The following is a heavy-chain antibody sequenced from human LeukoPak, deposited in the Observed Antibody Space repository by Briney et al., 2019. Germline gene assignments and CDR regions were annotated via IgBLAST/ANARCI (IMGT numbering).Heavy chain of an antibody. V-gene: IGHV1-18*01. CDR1: GYTSTSYY. D-gene: IGHD1-26*01. CDR3: ARGLGGSGSYSLTFDS. CDR2: ISAYNGNT. Sequence: GASVKVSCKASGYTSTSYYINWVRLSPGQGLECMGWISAYNGNTKYAQKLQGRVTMTTDTSTSTAYMDLRSLRSDDTAVYYCARGLGGSGSYSLTFDSWGQGTLVTVSS. J-gene: IGHJ4*02.